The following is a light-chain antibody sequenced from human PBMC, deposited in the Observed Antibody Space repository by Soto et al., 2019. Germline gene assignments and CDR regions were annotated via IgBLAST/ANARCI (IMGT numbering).Light chain of an antibody. CDR2: GAS. CDR1: QSVRSNS. J-gene: IGKJ2*01. CDR3: QHYGSSTMYT. V-gene: IGKV3-20*01. Sequence: ELVLTQSPATLSLSPGERATLSCRASQSVRSNSLAWYQQKFGQAPRFLIYGASSRATGIPDRFSGSGSGTDFTLTIGRLEPEDFAVYYCQHYGSSTMYTFGQGTKLEIK.